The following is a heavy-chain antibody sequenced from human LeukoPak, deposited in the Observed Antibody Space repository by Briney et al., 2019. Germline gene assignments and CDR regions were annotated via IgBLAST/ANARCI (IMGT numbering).Heavy chain of an antibody. CDR1: GFTFSSYS. CDR3: ATPPTVTRNY. J-gene: IGHJ4*02. D-gene: IGHD4-17*01. V-gene: IGHV3-23*01. Sequence: GGSLRLSCAASGFTFSSYSMNWVRQAPGKGLEWVSSISGSGGSTYYADSVKGRFTISRDNSKNTLYLQMNSLRAEDTAVYYCATPPTVTRNYWGQGTLVTVSS. CDR2: ISGSGGST.